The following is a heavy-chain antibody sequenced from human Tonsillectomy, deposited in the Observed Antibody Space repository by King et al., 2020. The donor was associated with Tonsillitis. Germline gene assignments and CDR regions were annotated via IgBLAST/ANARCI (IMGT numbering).Heavy chain of an antibody. CDR1: GFTFSTYD. Sequence: QVQLVESGGGVVQPGKSLRLSCAASGFTFSTYDMHWVRQAPGKGLEWVAVISFDGSDKYYADSVKGRFTISRDISKNTLYLHMNSLRAEDTAAYYCAKVEYTYGPGAFDIWGQGTMVTVSS. D-gene: IGHD5-18*01. CDR2: ISFDGSDK. CDR3: AKVEYTYGPGAFDI. V-gene: IGHV3-30*18. J-gene: IGHJ3*02.